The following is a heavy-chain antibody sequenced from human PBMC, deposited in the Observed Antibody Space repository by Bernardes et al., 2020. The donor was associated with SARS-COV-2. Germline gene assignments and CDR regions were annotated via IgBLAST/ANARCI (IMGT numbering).Heavy chain of an antibody. CDR1: GGSISRTIYY. J-gene: IGHJ4*02. Sequence: SETLSLTCTVSGGSISRTIYYWAWIRQPPGKGLEWIGSMYYSGTTFSNPSLKSRVTISVDTSKNQFSLKLSSVTAADTSVYYCARAPGEVLRYFDWLYHFDSWGQGILVTVSS. CDR3: ARAPGEVLRYFDWLYHFDS. V-gene: IGHV4-39*07. CDR2: MYYSGTT. D-gene: IGHD3-9*01.